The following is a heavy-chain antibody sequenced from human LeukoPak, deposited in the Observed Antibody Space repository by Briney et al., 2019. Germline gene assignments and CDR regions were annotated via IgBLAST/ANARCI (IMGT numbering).Heavy chain of an antibody. CDR3: ASSTVLRDAFDI. CDR1: GYTFTSYG. CDR2: INPNSGGK. V-gene: IGHV1-2*02. Sequence: GASVKVSCKASGYTFTSYGISWVRQAPGQGLEWMGWINPNSGGKNYAQKFQGRVTMTRDTSISTAYMELSRLRSDDTAVYYCASSTVLRDAFDIWGQGTMVTVSS. D-gene: IGHD2-2*01. J-gene: IGHJ3*02.